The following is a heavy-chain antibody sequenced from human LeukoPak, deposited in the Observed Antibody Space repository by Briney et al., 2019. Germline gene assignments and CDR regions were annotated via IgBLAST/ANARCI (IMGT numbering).Heavy chain of an antibody. V-gene: IGHV4-39*07. Sequence: SETLSLTCTVSGGSISSSSYYWGWIRQPPGKGLEWIGSIYYSGSTYYNPSLKSRVTISVDTSKNQFSLKLSSVTAADTAVYYCARDLSDPRIAAAGNYYYGMDVWGQGTTVTVSS. J-gene: IGHJ6*02. CDR1: GGSISSSSYY. D-gene: IGHD6-13*01. CDR3: ARDLSDPRIAAAGNYYYGMDV. CDR2: IYYSGST.